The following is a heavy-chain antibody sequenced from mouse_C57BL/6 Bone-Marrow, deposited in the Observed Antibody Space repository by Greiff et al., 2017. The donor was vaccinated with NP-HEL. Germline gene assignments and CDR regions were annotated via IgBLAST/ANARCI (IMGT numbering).Heavy chain of an antibody. D-gene: IGHD2-3*01. CDR2: IDPNSGGT. CDR3: ARRDRWLLPYAMDY. J-gene: IGHJ4*01. V-gene: IGHV1-72*01. Sequence: VQLQQPGAELVKPGASVKLSCKASGYTFTSYWMHWVKQRPGRGLEWIGRIDPNSGGTKYNEKFKSKATLTVDKPSSTAYMQLSSLTSEDSAVYHCARRDRWLLPYAMDYWGQGTSVTVSS. CDR1: GYTFTSYW.